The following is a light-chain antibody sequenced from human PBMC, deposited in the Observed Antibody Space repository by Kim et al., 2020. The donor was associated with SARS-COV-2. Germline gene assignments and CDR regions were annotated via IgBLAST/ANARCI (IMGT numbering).Light chain of an antibody. CDR3: QAWDSSTVV. CDR1: KFGDKY. J-gene: IGLJ2*01. V-gene: IGLV3-1*01. CDR2: EET. Sequence: SSELTQPPSVSVSPGQTASITCSGDKFGDKYVCWYQQKPGQSPVLVIYEETKRPSGIPERFSGSNSGNTATLTIGGTQAMDEADYYCQAWDSSTVVFGGG.